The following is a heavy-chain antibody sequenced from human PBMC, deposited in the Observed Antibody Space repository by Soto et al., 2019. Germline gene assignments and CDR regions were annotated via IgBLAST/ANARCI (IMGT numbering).Heavy chain of an antibody. D-gene: IGHD6-19*01. J-gene: IGHJ2*01. CDR3: ARSDWLVGWYFDL. Sequence: KTSETLSLTCTVSGGSISTYHWSWIRQSAGKGLEWIGRIYTSGTTNYNPSLESRVTMSVDSSKNQFSLKLASVTATDTAVYFCARSDWLVGWYFDLWGRGTLVTVSS. V-gene: IGHV4-4*07. CDR2: IYTSGTT. CDR1: GGSISTYH.